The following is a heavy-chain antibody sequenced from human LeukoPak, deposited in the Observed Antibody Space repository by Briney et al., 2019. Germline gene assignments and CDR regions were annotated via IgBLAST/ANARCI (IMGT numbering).Heavy chain of an antibody. CDR1: GFTFSSYW. CDR3: ATGAGCGY. CDR2: IKQDGSER. V-gene: IGHV3-7*03. Sequence: GGFLRLSCAASGFTFSSYWMTWVRQAPGKGLEWVANIKQDGSERNYVDSVKGRFTISRDNAKNSLYLQMNTLRDEDTAVYYCATGAGCGYWGQGTLVTASS. J-gene: IGHJ4*02. D-gene: IGHD6-19*01.